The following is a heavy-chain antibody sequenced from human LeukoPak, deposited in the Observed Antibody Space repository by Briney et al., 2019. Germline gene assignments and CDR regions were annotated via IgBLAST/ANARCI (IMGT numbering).Heavy chain of an antibody. Sequence: GRSRRLSCVASGLIFSRYGMHWVRHVPGEVLEYVSAISNSGGSTYYANSVKGRFTISRDNSKNTLYLQMGSLRGEDMAVYYCARGLITGAAGTYYYYGMDVWGQGTTVTVSS. J-gene: IGHJ6*02. CDR2: ISNSGGST. CDR3: ARGLITGAAGTYYYYGMDV. V-gene: IGHV3-64*01. D-gene: IGHD6-13*01. CDR1: GLIFSRYG.